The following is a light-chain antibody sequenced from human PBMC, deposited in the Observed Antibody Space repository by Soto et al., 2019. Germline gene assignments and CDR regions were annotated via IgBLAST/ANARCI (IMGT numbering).Light chain of an antibody. CDR3: QQYGSSGT. CDR1: QSVSSRS. Sequence: EIVWPQSPGPLSLSPGERATLSRRASQSVSSRSLAWYQQKPGQAPRLLIYGASNRATGIPDRFSGSGSGTDFTLTISRLEPEDFAVDYCQQYGSSGTVGKGTKVDIK. V-gene: IGKV3-20*01. CDR2: GAS. J-gene: IGKJ1*01.